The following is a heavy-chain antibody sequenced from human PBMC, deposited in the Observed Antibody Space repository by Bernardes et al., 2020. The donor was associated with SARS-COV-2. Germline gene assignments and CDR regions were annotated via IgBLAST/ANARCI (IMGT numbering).Heavy chain of an antibody. Sequence: SETLSLTCTVSSGSITVGSYYWTWIRQPAGKRLEWIGRIHISGSTNYNPSLKSRVTISVDTSKNQFSLKLSSVTAADTAVYYCARGQAYYYGSGSYYGPHWFDPWGQGTLVTVSS. D-gene: IGHD3-10*01. CDR2: IHISGST. V-gene: IGHV4-61*10. J-gene: IGHJ5*02. CDR3: ARGQAYYYGSGSYYGPHWFDP. CDR1: SGSITVGSYY.